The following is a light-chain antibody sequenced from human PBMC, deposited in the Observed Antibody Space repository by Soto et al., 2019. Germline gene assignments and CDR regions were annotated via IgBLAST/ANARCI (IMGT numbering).Light chain of an antibody. CDR1: NANLGTGYD. CDR2: DND. J-gene: IGLJ2*01. CDR3: QSYDSRLSTLV. Sequence: QSVLTQPPSVSGAPGQTVTTSGSGTNANLGTGYDVHWYRQLPGTAPKLLLYDNDNRPSGVPDRISGSRSGTSASLAITGLQVDDEGDYYCQSYDSRLSTLVFGGGTKVTVL. V-gene: IGLV1-40*01.